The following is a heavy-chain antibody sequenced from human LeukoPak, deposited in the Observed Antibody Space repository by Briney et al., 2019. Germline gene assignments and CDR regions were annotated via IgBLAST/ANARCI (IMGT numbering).Heavy chain of an antibody. Sequence: GGSLRLSCADSGLTISNNWMSWVRQAPGKGLEWVANIKLDGSEQYYVDSVKGRFTISGDNAKNTQSLQMNSLRAEDTAVYYCARSGRGGAFDIWGQGTMVTVSS. CDR2: IKLDGSEQ. CDR3: ARSGRGGAFDI. D-gene: IGHD1-26*01. J-gene: IGHJ3*02. V-gene: IGHV3-7*01. CDR1: GLTISNNW.